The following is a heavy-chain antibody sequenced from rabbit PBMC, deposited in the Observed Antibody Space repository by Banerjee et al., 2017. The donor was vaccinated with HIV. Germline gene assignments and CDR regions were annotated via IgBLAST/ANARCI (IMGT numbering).Heavy chain of an antibody. J-gene: IGHJ4*01. CDR2: IDAGYRAKT. V-gene: IGHV1S40*01. CDR3: ARDLAGVIGWNFNL. CDR1: GFTLSSYYY. Sequence: QSLEESGGDLVKPGASLTLTCKASGFTLSSYYYMCWVRQAPGKGLEWIACIDAGYRAKTYYATWAKGRFTISRTSSTTVALQMTSLTAADTATYFCARDLAGVIGWNFNLWGPGPWSPS. D-gene: IGHD4-1*01.